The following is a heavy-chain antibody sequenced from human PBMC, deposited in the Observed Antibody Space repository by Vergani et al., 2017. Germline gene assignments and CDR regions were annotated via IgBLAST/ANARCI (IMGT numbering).Heavy chain of an antibody. D-gene: IGHD6-13*01. CDR2: INHSGST. CDR1: GGSFSGYY. V-gene: IGHV4-34*01. CDR3: ARGRGSRSSSWSHAFDI. J-gene: IGHJ3*02. Sequence: QVQLQQWGAGLLKPSETLSLTCAVYGGSFSGYYWSWIRQPPGKGLECIGEINHSGSTNYNPSLKSRVTISVDTSKNQFSLKLSSVTAADTAVYYCARGRGSRSSSWSHAFDIWGQGTMVTVSS.